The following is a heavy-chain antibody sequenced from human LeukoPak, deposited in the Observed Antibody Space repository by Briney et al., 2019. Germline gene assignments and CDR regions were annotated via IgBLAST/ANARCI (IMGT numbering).Heavy chain of an antibody. Sequence: PGGSLRLSCEASGFTFSSYAMHWVRQAPGKGQEWVAVISYDGSNKYYADSVKGRFTISRDNSKNTLYLQMNSLRAEDTAVYYCARATYYYDSSGYWYFDYWGQGTLVTASS. CDR3: ARATYYYDSSGYWYFDY. CDR2: ISYDGSNK. CDR1: GFTFSSYA. J-gene: IGHJ4*02. V-gene: IGHV3-30*04. D-gene: IGHD3-22*01.